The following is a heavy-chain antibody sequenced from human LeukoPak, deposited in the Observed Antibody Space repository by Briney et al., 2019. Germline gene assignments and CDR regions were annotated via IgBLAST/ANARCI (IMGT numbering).Heavy chain of an antibody. CDR1: GFTFSDYY. V-gene: IGHV3-11*01. CDR3: ARRFSAAAEY. Sequence: PGGSLRLSCAASGFTFSDYYMSWIRQAPGKGLEWVSYITSSGSSMYYADSVKGRFTISRDNAKSSLYLQMNSLRAEDTAVYYCARRFSAAAEYWGQGTLVTVSS. J-gene: IGHJ4*02. CDR2: ITSSGSSM. D-gene: IGHD6-13*01.